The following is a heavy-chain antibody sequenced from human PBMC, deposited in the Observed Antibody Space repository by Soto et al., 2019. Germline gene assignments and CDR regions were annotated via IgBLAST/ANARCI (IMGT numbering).Heavy chain of an antibody. CDR2: ISAYNGNT. J-gene: IGHJ6*02. CDR1: GYTFTSYG. D-gene: IGHD2-2*01. Sequence: QVQLVQSGAEVKKPGASVKVSCKASGYTFTSYGISWVRQAPGQGLEWMGWISAYNGNTYYAQKLQGRVTMTTDTSTSTAYMELRSLRSDDTAVYYCARDPGLGAAAMDYYYYGMDVWGQGTTVTVSS. CDR3: ARDPGLGAAAMDYYYYGMDV. V-gene: IGHV1-18*01.